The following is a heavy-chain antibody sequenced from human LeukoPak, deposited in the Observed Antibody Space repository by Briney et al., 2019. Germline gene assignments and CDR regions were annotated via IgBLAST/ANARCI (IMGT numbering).Heavy chain of an antibody. CDR2: ISAYNGDT. J-gene: IGHJ4*02. V-gene: IGHV1-18*01. D-gene: IGHD2-15*01. Sequence: ASVKVSCKASGYTFISYAISWVRQAPGQGLEWMGWISAYNGDTKYAQKLQGRVTMTTDTSTSTAYMELRSLRSDDTAVYYCARVEGYCSGGSCYLDYWGQGTLVTVSS. CDR1: GYTFISYA. CDR3: ARVEGYCSGGSCYLDY.